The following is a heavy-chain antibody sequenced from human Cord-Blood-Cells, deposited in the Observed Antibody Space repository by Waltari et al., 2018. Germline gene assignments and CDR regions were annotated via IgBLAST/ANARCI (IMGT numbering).Heavy chain of an antibody. CDR3: ASAKLGDIVVVPAAADV. V-gene: IGHV4-34*01. D-gene: IGHD2-2*01. CDR2: INHSGST. J-gene: IGHJ6*04. CDR1: GGSFSGYY. Sequence: QVQLQQWGAGLLKPSETLSLTCAVYGGSFSGYYWSWIRQPPGKGLEWIGEINHSGSTHYNPSLKSRVTISVDTSKNQFSLKLSSVTAADTAVYYWASAKLGDIVVVPAAADVWGKGTTVTVSS.